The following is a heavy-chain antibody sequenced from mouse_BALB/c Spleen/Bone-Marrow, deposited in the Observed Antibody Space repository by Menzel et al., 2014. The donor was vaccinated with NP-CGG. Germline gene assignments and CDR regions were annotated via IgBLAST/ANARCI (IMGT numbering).Heavy chain of an antibody. CDR2: VNTNNGGT. CDR3: ARSNYGSSFDY. V-gene: IGHV1-26*01. CDR1: GYTFTDYY. J-gene: IGHJ2*01. Sequence: VQLQQSGPELVKPGASVKMSCKATGYTFTDYYMDWVKQSQGESFEWIGRVNTNNGGTSYNLKFKGKATLTVDKSSSTAYMELGSLTSEDSTVYSCARSNYGSSFDYWGPGTTLTVSS. D-gene: IGHD1-1*01.